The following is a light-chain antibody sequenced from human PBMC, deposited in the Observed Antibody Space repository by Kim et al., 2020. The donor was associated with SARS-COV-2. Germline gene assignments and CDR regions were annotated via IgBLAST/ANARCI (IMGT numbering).Light chain of an antibody. V-gene: IGKV2-30*01. CDR3: MQGTHWPFT. J-gene: IGKJ3*01. CDR2: NIS. CDR1: QALAYIDANIA. Sequence: LAAISSMSCQALAYIDANIALNWFNQRPGHSPLLLIENISKRDFGVPVRCSGSGSGTDFTMQSSGVEDEYIEFYYYMQGTHWPFTFGPGTKVDIK.